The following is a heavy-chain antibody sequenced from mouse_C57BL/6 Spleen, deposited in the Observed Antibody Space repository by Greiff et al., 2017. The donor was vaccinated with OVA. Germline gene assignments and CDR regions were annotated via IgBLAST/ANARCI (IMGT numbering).Heavy chain of an antibody. CDR3: ASDVLLRSPFDD. CDR1: GFTFSSYA. V-gene: IGHV5-4*03. CDR2: ISDGGSYT. D-gene: IGHD1-1*01. J-gene: IGHJ2*01. Sequence: EVKLMESGGGLVKPGGSLKLSCAASGFTFSSYAMSWVRQTPEKRLEWVATISDGGSYTYYPENVKGRFTISRDNAKNNLYLQMSHLKSEDTAMYYWASDVLLRSPFDDWGQGTTLTVAS.